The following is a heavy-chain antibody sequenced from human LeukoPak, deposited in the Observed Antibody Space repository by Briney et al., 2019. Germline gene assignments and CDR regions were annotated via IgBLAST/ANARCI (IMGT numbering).Heavy chain of an antibody. Sequence: PSDTLSLTCSVSGGSINSSNYYWGWVRQPPGKGLEWIGSIYYSGSTYYNPSLKSRVTISVDTSKNQFSLKLSSVTAADTAVYYCARDLGTGGYPNWFDPWGQGTLVTVSS. CDR1: GGSINSSNYY. CDR2: IYYSGST. D-gene: IGHD3/OR15-3a*01. V-gene: IGHV4-39*07. CDR3: ARDLGTGGYPNWFDP. J-gene: IGHJ5*02.